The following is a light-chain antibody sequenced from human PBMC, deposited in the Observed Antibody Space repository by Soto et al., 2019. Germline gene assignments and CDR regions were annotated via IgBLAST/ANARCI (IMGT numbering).Light chain of an antibody. CDR3: QSYDSSLSGLL. V-gene: IGLV1-40*01. CDR2: GSS. CDR1: SSNIGAGYD. J-gene: IGLJ2*01. Sequence: QSVLTQTPSVSGAPGQRVTISCTGSSSNIGAGYDVHWYQWLPGTAPKLLIYGSSYRPSGVPDRFSGSKSGTSASLAITGLQAEDEADYLCQSYDSSLSGLLFGGGTQLTVL.